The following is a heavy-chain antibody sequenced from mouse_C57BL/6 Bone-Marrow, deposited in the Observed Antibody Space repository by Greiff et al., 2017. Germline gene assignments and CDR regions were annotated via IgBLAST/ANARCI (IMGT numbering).Heavy chain of an antibody. CDR3: ARSTTVVERFDY. CDR2: IYPGDGDT. V-gene: IGHV1-80*01. J-gene: IGHJ2*01. CDR1: GYAFSSYW. D-gene: IGHD1-1*01. Sequence: QVQLKESGAELVKPGASVKISCKASGYAFSSYWMNWVKQRPGKGLEWIGQIYPGDGDTNYNGKFKGKATLTADKSSSTAYMQLSSLTSEDSAVYFCARSTTVVERFDYWGQGTTLTVSS.